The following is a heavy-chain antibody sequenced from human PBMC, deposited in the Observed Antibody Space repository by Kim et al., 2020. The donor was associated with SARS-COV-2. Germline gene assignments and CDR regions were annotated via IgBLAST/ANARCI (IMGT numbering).Heavy chain of an antibody. D-gene: IGHD1-20*01. CDR3: ARDHRYNWNYFDY. V-gene: IGHV3-30*01. Sequence: YADSVKGRFTISRDNSKNTLYLQMNSLRAEDTAVYYCARDHRYNWNYFDYWGQGTLVTVSS. J-gene: IGHJ4*02.